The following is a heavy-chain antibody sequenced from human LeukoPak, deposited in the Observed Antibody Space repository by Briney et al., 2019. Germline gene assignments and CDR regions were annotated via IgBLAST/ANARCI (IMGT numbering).Heavy chain of an antibody. V-gene: IGHV3-7*01. CDR3: ARDNVVRLYYYMDV. J-gene: IGHJ6*03. CDR2: IKQDGSEK. Sequence: GGSLRLSCAASGFTFSSYWMSWVRQAPGKGLEWVANIKQDGSEKYYVDSVKGRFTISRDNAKSSLYLQMNSLRAEDTAVYYCARDNVVRLYYYMDVWGKGTTVTVSS. CDR1: GFTFSSYW. D-gene: IGHD3-22*01.